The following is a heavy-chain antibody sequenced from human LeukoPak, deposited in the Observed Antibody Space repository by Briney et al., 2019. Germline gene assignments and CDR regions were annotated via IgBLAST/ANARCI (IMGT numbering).Heavy chain of an antibody. CDR1: GGSISSYY. V-gene: IGHV4-4*07. J-gene: IGHJ3*02. CDR3: ARDSRTWNPDAFDI. D-gene: IGHD1-1*01. CDR2: IYTSGST. Sequence: PSETLSLTCTVSGGSISSYYWSWIRQPAGKGLEWIGRIYTSGSTNYNPSLKSRVTMSVDTSKNQFSLKLSSVTAADTAVYYCARDSRTWNPDAFDIWGQGTMVTVSS.